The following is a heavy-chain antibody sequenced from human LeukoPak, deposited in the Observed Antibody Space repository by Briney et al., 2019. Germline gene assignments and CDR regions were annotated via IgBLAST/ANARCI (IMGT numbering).Heavy chain of an antibody. V-gene: IGHV3-23*01. D-gene: IGHD1-26*01. Sequence: PGGYLRLSCAASGFTFSTYTMYWVRHPPGKRLEWVSIIGNNGGGIHYADSVKGRFTISRDNSKNTLYLQMNSLRAEDTALYFCAKKAQYNGNYPLDYWGQGTLVTVSS. CDR1: GFTFSTYT. CDR2: IGNNGGGI. CDR3: AKKAQYNGNYPLDY. J-gene: IGHJ4*02.